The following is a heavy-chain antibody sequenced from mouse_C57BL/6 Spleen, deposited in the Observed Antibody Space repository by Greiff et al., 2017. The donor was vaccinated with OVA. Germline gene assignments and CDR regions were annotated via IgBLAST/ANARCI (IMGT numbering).Heavy chain of an antibody. CDR3: TRSGSISLFDV. CDR2: IDPETGGT. V-gene: IGHV1-15*01. D-gene: IGHD2-10*02. Sequence: QVQLQQSGAELVRPGASVTLSCKASGYTFTDYEMPWVKQTPVHGLEWIGAIDPETGGTAYNQKFKGKAILTVDKSSSTAYLELRSLTSEDSAVYDCTRSGSISLFDVWGTGTTVTVSS. J-gene: IGHJ1*03. CDR1: GYTFTDYE.